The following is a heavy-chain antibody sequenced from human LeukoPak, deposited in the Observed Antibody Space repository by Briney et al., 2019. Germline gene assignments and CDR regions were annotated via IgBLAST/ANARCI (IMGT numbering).Heavy chain of an antibody. Sequence: PGGSLRLSCAASGFTFSSYAMHWVRQAPGKGLEWVAVISYDGSNKYYADSVKGRFTISRDNSKNTLYLQTNSLRAEDTAVYYCARGYSSGGWGQGTLVTVSS. D-gene: IGHD6-19*01. CDR1: GFTFSSYA. CDR2: ISYDGSNK. J-gene: IGHJ4*02. V-gene: IGHV3-30-3*01. CDR3: ARGYSSGG.